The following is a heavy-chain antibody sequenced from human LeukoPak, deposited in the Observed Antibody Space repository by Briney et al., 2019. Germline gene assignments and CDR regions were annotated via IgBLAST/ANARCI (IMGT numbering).Heavy chain of an antibody. D-gene: IGHD2-2*01. Sequence: SVKVSCKASGYTFTGYYMHWVRQAPGQGLEWIGWIVVGSGNTNYAQKFQERVTITRDMSTSTAYMELSSLRSEDTAVYYCAADTEYQLLFTWRFDPWGQGTLVTVSS. V-gene: IGHV1-58*02. CDR2: IVVGSGNT. CDR3: AADTEYQLLFTWRFDP. CDR1: GYTFTGYY. J-gene: IGHJ5*02.